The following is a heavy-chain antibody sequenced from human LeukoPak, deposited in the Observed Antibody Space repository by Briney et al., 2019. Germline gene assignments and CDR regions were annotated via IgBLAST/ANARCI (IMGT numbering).Heavy chain of an antibody. J-gene: IGHJ4*02. D-gene: IGHD6-19*01. Sequence: GRSLRLSCAASGFTFSSYGMHWVRQAPGKGLEWVAVISYDGSNKYYADSVKGRFTISRDNSKNTLFLQMNSLRAEDTAVYYCAEFSSRWSEDYWGQGTLVTVPS. CDR2: ISYDGSNK. CDR3: AEFSSRWSEDY. CDR1: GFTFSSYG. V-gene: IGHV3-30*18.